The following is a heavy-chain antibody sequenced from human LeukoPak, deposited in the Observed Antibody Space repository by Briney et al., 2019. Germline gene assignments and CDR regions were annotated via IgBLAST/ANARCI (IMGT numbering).Heavy chain of an antibody. V-gene: IGHV3-30*02. Sequence: GGSLRLSCAASGFVFGDYGMHWVRQAPGKGLEWVTMVRNDGSDKYYADSVKGRFTISRDNSKNTLYLQMNSLRPEDTTVYYCAKHYYGSGSQKYYFDYWGQGTLVTVSS. CDR3: AKHYYGSGSQKYYFDY. CDR1: GFVFGDYG. J-gene: IGHJ4*02. CDR2: VRNDGSDK. D-gene: IGHD3-10*01.